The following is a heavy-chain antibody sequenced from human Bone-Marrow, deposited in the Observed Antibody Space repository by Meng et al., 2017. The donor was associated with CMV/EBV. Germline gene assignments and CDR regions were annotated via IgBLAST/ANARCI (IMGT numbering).Heavy chain of an antibody. J-gene: IGHJ6*02. CDR3: AKALPLGSGHYHYYYYTMDV. Sequence: GGSLRLSCAASGFTFSSYWMHWVRQAPGKGLVWVSRINSDGSSTSYADSVKGRFTISRDNSKNTLFLQMNSLRAEDTAVYYCAKALPLGSGHYHYYYYTMDVWGQGTTVTVSS. CDR1: GFTFSSYW. CDR2: INSDGSST. V-gene: IGHV3-74*01. D-gene: IGHD3-3*01.